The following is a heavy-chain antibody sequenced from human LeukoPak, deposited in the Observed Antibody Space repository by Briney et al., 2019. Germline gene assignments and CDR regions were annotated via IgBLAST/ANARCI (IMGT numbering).Heavy chain of an antibody. J-gene: IGHJ4*02. Sequence: LETLSLTCTVSGGSIGGNSYWSWIRQPPGKGPEGIGHISNSGSTYYSPSLSSRVTISLDTSKNQFSLKLRSVTAADTAVYYCARGGASSIPLDYWGRGTLVTVSS. CDR2: ISNSGST. CDR3: ARGGASSIPLDY. D-gene: IGHD1-26*01. CDR1: GGSIGGNSY. V-gene: IGHV4-61*01.